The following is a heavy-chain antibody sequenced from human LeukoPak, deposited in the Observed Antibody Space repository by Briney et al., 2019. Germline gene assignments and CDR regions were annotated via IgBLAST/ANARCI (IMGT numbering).Heavy chain of an antibody. CDR3: AKDSHCTNGVCYGLDY. Sequence: GGSLRLSCAASGFTFSSYWMHWVRHAPGKGLVWVSRINSDGSSTSYADSVKGRFTISRDNAKNTLYLQMNSLRAEDTAVYYCAKDSHCTNGVCYGLDYWGQGTLVTVSS. CDR2: INSDGSST. CDR1: GFTFSSYW. V-gene: IGHV3-74*01. J-gene: IGHJ4*02. D-gene: IGHD2-8*01.